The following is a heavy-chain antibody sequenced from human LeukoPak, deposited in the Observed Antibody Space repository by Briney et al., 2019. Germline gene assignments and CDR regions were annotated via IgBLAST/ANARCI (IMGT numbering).Heavy chain of an antibody. CDR3: ARDREGVLDAFDI. CDR2: ISAYNGTT. J-gene: IGHJ3*02. CDR1: GYTFTSFG. D-gene: IGHD3-10*01. Sequence: ASVKVSCKASGYTFTSFGISWVRQAPGQGLEWMGWISAYNGTTNYVQKFQGRVTMTTDTSTSTVYMELRSLRSDDTALYYCARDREGVLDAFDIWGQGTMVTVSS. V-gene: IGHV1-18*01.